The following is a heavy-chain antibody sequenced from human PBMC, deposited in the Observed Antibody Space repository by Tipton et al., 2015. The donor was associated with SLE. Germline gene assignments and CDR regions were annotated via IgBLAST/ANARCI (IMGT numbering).Heavy chain of an antibody. CDR3: AKPPSPYSSNWYFDY. Sequence: GSLRLSCAASGFTFSSYAMSWVRQAPGKGLEWVSGISGSGGSTYYADSVKGRFTISRDNSKNTLYLQMNSLRADDTAVYYCAKPPSPYSSNWYFDYWGQGTLVTVSS. J-gene: IGHJ4*02. V-gene: IGHV3-23*01. D-gene: IGHD6-13*01. CDR1: GFTFSSYA. CDR2: ISGSGGST.